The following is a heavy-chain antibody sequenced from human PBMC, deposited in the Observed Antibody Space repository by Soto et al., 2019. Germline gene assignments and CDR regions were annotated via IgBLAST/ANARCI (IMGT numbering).Heavy chain of an antibody. J-gene: IGHJ2*01. V-gene: IGHV3-33*01. CDR2: IWDDGSKT. Sequence: QVQLVESGGGVVQPGRSLRLSCAASGFTFRNYGMHWVRQAPGKGLEWVAVIWDDGSKTYYADSVKGRFTISRDNSKNPLHLHIHTLSAQHTAVYYCTRDVSSRYFALWGRGSLVTVSS. CDR1: GFTFRNYG. CDR3: TRDVSSRYFAL.